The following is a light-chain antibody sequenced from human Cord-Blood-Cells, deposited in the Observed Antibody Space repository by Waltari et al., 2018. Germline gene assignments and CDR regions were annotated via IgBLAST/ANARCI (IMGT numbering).Light chain of an antibody. V-gene: IGLV2-14*01. CDR2: DVS. CDR1: SSDVGGYTY. J-gene: IGLJ3*02. Sequence: QSALTQPASVSGSPGQSITTSCTGTSSDVGGYTYVSWYQQHPGKATNLMIYDVSNRPSGVSNRFSGSKSGNTASLTISGLQAEDEADYYCSSYTSSSTWVFGGGTKLTVL. CDR3: SSYTSSSTWV.